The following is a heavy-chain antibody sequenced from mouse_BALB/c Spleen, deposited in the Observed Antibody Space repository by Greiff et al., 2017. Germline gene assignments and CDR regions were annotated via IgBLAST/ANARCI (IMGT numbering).Heavy chain of an antibody. Sequence: DVKLVESGGGLVQPGGSRKLSCAASGFTFSSFGMHWVRQAPEKGLEWVAYISSGSSTIYYADTVKGRFTISRDNPKNTLFLQMTSLRSKDTAMYYCARSDYYGSPFDYWGQGTTLTVSS. CDR1: GFTFSSFG. J-gene: IGHJ2*01. D-gene: IGHD1-1*01. CDR2: ISSGSSTI. V-gene: IGHV5-17*02. CDR3: ARSDYYGSPFDY.